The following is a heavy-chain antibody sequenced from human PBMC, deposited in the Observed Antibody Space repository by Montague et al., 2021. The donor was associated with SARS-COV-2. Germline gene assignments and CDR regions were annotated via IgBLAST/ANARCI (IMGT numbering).Heavy chain of an antibody. D-gene: IGHD2-2*01. J-gene: IGHJ4*02. Sequence: SETLSLTCTVSGASVASGNYYWSWIRQPPGKGLEWIGYMYYTGHTNYNPSLESRVTMPVDPSKNQFSLTLTSVTAADTAVYYCARSRGNVPSGPGFDYWGQGALVTVSS. CDR2: MYYTGHT. CDR1: GASVASGNYY. CDR3: ARSRGNVPSGPGFDY. V-gene: IGHV4-61*01.